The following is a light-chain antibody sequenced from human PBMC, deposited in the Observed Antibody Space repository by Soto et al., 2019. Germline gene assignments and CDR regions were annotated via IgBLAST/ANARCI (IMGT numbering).Light chain of an antibody. CDR2: DVT. Sequence: QSALTQPPSVSGSPGQSVAISCTVTSSDVGSYNRVAWYQQPPGTAPKLIIYDVTNRPSGVPDRFSGSKSGNTASLTISGLQAEDEADYYCNSFTTSSTYVFGTGTKVTVL. CDR3: NSFTTSSTYV. V-gene: IGLV2-18*02. CDR1: SSDVGSYNR. J-gene: IGLJ1*01.